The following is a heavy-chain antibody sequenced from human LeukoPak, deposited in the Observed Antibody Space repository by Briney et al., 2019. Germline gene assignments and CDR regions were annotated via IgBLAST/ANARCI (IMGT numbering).Heavy chain of an antibody. CDR3: AKDGVGGIVVVPDFSDY. CDR2: ISGSGGST. D-gene: IGHD2-2*01. Sequence: PGGSLRLSCAASGFTFSSYAMSWVRQAPGKELEWVSAISGSGGSTYYADSVKGRFTISRDNSKNTLYLQMNSLRAEDTAVYYCAKDGVGGIVVVPDFSDYWGQGTLVTVSS. J-gene: IGHJ4*02. CDR1: GFTFSSYA. V-gene: IGHV3-23*01.